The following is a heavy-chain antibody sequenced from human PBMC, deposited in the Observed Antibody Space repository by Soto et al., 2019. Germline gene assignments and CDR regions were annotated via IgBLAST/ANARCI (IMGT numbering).Heavy chain of an antibody. CDR3: AKDRERDAWYEDY. Sequence: GGSLRLSCVASGFSFSSYAMSWVRQAPGKGLEWVSVISGSDGSTYYADSVKGRFTISIDNSKNTLYLQMNSLRAEDTAVYYCAKDRERDAWYEDYWGQGTLVTVSS. CDR2: ISGSDGST. D-gene: IGHD6-13*01. CDR1: GFSFSSYA. J-gene: IGHJ4*02. V-gene: IGHV3-23*01.